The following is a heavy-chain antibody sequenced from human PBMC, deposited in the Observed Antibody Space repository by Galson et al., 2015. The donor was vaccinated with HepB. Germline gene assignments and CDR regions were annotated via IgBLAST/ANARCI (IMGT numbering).Heavy chain of an antibody. D-gene: IGHD6-19*01. Sequence: SLRLSCAASGFTFSGSAIHWVRQASGNGLGWVGRVRSKARRHATAYTASLKGRFTISRDDSKDTAYLHMNSLKTEDTAVYYCARLGDLSGYSSLWGQGTLVTVSS. CDR2: VRSKARRHAT. J-gene: IGHJ4*02. V-gene: IGHV3-73*01. CDR1: GFTFSGSA. CDR3: ARLGDLSGYSSL.